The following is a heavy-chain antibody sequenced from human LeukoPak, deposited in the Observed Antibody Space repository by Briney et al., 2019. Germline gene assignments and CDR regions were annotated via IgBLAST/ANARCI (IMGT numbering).Heavy chain of an antibody. CDR1: GFTFSSYA. J-gene: IGHJ4*02. V-gene: IGHV3-48*04. CDR3: ARDRLGDYDHSGYYDK. CDR2: ICDSGRTI. D-gene: IGHD3-22*01. Sequence: PGGSLRLSCAASGFTFSSYAINWIRQAPGKGLEWVSYICDSGRTIYYADSVKGRFTISRDNAKNSVYLQMNNLRAEDTAVYYCARDRLGDYDHSGYYDKWGQGTLVTVSS.